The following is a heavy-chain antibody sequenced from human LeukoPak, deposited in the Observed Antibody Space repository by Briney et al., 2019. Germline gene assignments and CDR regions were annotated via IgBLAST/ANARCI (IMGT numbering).Heavy chain of an antibody. V-gene: IGHV3-53*01. J-gene: IGHJ3*02. CDR3: ARPWVAFDI. CDR2: IYSDDTT. CDR1: GFNVISNY. Sequence: GRSLRLSCAASGFNVISNYMNWARQAAGKGLEWVSVIYSDDTTSYADSVKGRFTISRDNSRNTLYLQMNSLRPEDTAVYYCARPWVAFDIWGQGTMVTVSS.